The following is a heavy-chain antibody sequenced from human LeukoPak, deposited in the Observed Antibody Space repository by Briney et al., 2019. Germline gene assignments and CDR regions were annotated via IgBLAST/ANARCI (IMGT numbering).Heavy chain of an antibody. V-gene: IGHV1-18*01. Sequence: GASVKVSCKASGYTFTSYGISWVRQAPGQGLEWMGWVSAYNGNTNYAQKLQGRVTMTTDTSTSTAYMELRSLRSDDTAVYYCARGADSSGWSGDLIDYWGQGTLVTVSS. CDR2: VSAYNGNT. J-gene: IGHJ4*02. CDR1: GYTFTSYG. CDR3: ARGADSSGWSGDLIDY. D-gene: IGHD6-19*01.